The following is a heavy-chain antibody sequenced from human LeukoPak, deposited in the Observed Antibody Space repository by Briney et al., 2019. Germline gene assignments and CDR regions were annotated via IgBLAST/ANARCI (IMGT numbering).Heavy chain of an antibody. CDR1: GFTFSSYA. CDR3: AKDREGLWFGELSF. D-gene: IGHD3-10*01. V-gene: IGHV3-23*01. CDR2: ISGSGGST. J-gene: IGHJ4*02. Sequence: GGSLRLSCAASGFTFSSYAMSWVRQAPGKGMKWVSAISGSGGSTYYADSVKGRFTISRDDSKNTLYLQMNSLRAEDTAVYYCAKDREGLWFGELSFWGQGTLVTVSS.